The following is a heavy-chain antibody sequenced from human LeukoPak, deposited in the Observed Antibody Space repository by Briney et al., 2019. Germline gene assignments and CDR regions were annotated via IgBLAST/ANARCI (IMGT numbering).Heavy chain of an antibody. CDR1: GFPFINSE. D-gene: IGHD1-14*01. CDR2: ISVSGAFI. V-gene: IGHV3-48*03. Sequence: GGSLRLSCAASGFPFINSEMNWVRQPPGKGLEWVSYISVSGAFIYYADSVRGRFTISRDNAKNSLYLQMNSLTVEDTAIYYCAKDPNINWGQGTLVTVSS. CDR3: AKDPNIN. J-gene: IGHJ4*02.